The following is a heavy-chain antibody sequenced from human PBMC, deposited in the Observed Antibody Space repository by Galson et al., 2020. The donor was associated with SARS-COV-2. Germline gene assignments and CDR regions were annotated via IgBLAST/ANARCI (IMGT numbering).Heavy chain of an antibody. CDR3: GRMPGEITMEYPYYYIDV. CDR2: IHPGDSET. Sequence: GESLKISCQGSGYTFSNYWVGWVRQMPGKGLEWMGMIHPGDSETRYSPSFQGQVTMSVDKSISTAYLHWSSLKASDTAIYYCGRMPGEITMEYPYYYIDVWGKGTTVIVSS. D-gene: IGHD3-16*01. V-gene: IGHV5-51*01. J-gene: IGHJ6*03. CDR1: GYTFSNYW.